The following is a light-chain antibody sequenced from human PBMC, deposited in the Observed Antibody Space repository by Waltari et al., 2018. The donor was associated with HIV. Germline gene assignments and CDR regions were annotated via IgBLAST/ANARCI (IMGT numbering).Light chain of an antibody. CDR3: GTWDSSLDDVL. J-gene: IGLJ2*01. V-gene: IGLV1-51*01. CDR2: DDH. Sequence: QSVLTQPPSVSAAPGQKVTISNIGNNYVSWYQQVPGTAPKLIIYDDHKRPSGIPDRFSGSKSGTAATLGITGLQTGDEADYYCGTWDSSLDDVLFGGGSKLTVL. CDR1: NIGNNY.